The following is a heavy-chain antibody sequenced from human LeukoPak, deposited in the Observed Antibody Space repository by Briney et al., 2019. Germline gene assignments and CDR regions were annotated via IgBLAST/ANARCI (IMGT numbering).Heavy chain of an antibody. CDR3: TREGYDRSGYFLDF. Sequence: SETLSLTCSVSSGSMTDSCWSWFRQAPGKGFEWLGFIYPDGRVEYSPSLRSRVTFSVATSKLEATVRLSSVTASDTAVYYCTREGYDRSGYFLDFWGQGTLVTVSS. CDR2: IYPDGRV. D-gene: IGHD3-22*01. V-gene: IGHV4-59*12. CDR1: SGSMTDSC. J-gene: IGHJ4*02.